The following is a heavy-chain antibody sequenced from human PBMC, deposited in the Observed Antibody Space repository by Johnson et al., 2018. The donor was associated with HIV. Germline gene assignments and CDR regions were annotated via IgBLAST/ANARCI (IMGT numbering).Heavy chain of an antibody. J-gene: IGHJ3*01. Sequence: VQLVESGGSAVRPGGSLRLSCTASGFTFDDYGMSWVRQPPGKGLEWVSGISRNGGTTGYIDSVQGRFTISRDNAKNSLHLQLNSLRPEDTACCYCAREEKDSSRSASHDAFDFWGQGTMVTVYS. D-gene: IGHD3-22*01. V-gene: IGHV3-20*04. CDR3: AREEKDSSRSASHDAFDF. CDR2: ISRNGGTT. CDR1: GFTFDDYG.